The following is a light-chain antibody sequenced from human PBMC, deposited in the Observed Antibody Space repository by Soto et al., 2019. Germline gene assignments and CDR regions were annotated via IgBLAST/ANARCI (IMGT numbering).Light chain of an antibody. J-gene: IGLJ2*01. CDR3: QSYDTSLGGSV. Sequence: QSVLTQPPSVSGAPGQRVTISCTGSSSNIGARYDVHWYQQVPGAAPKLLIYITDNRPSGVPDRFSGSKSGTSASLAITGLQAEDEADYYCQSYDTSLGGSVFGGGTQLTVL. CDR2: ITD. V-gene: IGLV1-40*01. CDR1: SSNIGARYD.